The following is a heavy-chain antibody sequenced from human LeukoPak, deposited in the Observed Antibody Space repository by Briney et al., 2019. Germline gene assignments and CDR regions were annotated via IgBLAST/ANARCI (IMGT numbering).Heavy chain of an antibody. Sequence: HPGGSLRLSCAASGFTFSSYWIHWVRQAPGKGLVWVSRTNSEGSSTSYAASVKGRFTISRDNVKNTVYLQMNSLRAEDTAVYYCTRGGGGNSFGQFDSWGQGTLVTVSS. J-gene: IGHJ4*02. V-gene: IGHV3-74*01. D-gene: IGHD5-18*01. CDR2: TNSEGSST. CDR1: GFTFSSYW. CDR3: TRGGGGNSFGQFDS.